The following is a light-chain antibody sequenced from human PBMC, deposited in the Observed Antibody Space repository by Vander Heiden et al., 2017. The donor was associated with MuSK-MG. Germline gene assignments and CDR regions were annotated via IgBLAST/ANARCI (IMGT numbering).Light chain of an antibody. CDR3: LLSSPYSVV. V-gene: IGLV7-46*01. J-gene: IGLJ2*01. CDR2: DTN. CDR1: TGAVSPTHF. Sequence: AVVNQEPSLTVSPGGTVTLTCGSSTGAVSPTHFPYWIQQKPGQAPRTLIYDTNNNHSWTPDRFSGSLLGGQAALTLSGAQPDDEAEYYCLLSSPYSVVFGGGTKLTVL.